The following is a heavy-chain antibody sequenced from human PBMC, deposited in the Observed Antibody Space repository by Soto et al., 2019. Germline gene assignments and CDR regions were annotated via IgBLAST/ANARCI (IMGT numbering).Heavy chain of an antibody. V-gene: IGHV1-69*13. D-gene: IGHD6-25*01. CDR3: ARGRLHPYHLYGMDV. CDR1: GGTFSSYA. J-gene: IGHJ6*02. Sequence: GASVKVSCKVSGGTFSSYAISWVRQAPGQGLEWMGGIIPIFGTANYAQKFQGRVTITADESTSTAYMELSSLRSEDTAVYYCARGRLHPYHLYGMDVWGQGTTVTVSS. CDR2: IIPIFGTA.